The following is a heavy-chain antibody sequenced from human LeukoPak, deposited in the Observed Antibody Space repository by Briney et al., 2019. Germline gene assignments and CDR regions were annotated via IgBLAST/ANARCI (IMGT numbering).Heavy chain of an antibody. CDR1: GFTFSSTW. J-gene: IGHJ4*02. CDR3: AKDPDCTSGICYTFFDY. CDR2: SDGSTT. Sequence: GGSLRLSCAASGFTFSSTWMHWFRQVPGKGPVWVSRSDGSTTIYADSVKGRFTISRDNARNTLYLQMNSLRAEDTAVYYCAKDPDCTSGICYTFFDYWGQGTLVTVSS. D-gene: IGHD2-8*01. V-gene: IGHV3-74*01.